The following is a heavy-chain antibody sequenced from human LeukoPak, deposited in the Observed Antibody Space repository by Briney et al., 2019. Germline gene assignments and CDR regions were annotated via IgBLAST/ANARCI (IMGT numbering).Heavy chain of an antibody. D-gene: IGHD6-19*01. CDR2: INTNTGNP. V-gene: IGHV7-4-1*02. J-gene: IGHJ5*02. CDR3: ARDSQVISVAGIRRWFDP. CDR1: AYTFTSYA. Sequence: GASVKVSCKDSAYTFTSYAMNWVRQAPGQGLEWMGWINTNTGNPTYAQGFTGRFVFSLDTSVSTAYLQISSLKAEDTAVYYCARDSQVISVAGIRRWFDPWGQGTPVTVSS.